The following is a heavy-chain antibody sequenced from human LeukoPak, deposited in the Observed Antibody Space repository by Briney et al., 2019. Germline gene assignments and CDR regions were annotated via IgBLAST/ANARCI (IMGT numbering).Heavy chain of an antibody. J-gene: IGHJ3*02. V-gene: IGHV4-34*01. CDR2: INHSGST. CDR1: GGSFSGYY. CDR3: ARGVGIQLWSYYDDAFDI. D-gene: IGHD5-18*01. Sequence: SETLSLTCAVYGGSFSGYYRSWIRQPPGKGLEWIGEINHSGSTNYNPSLKSRVTISVDTSKNQFSLKLSSVTAADTAVYYCARGVGIQLWSYYDDAFDIWGQGTMVTVSS.